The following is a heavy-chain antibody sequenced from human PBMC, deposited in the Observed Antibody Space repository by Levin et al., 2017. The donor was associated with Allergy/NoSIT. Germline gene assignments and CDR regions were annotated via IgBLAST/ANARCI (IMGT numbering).Heavy chain of an antibody. CDR2: ISFDASQE. J-gene: IGHJ3*01. CDR3: AEIGDCSSGVCFWETLHDAFDV. Sequence: GGSLRLSCAASGFTFNKFGMHWVRQGPGKGLEWVAVISFDASQEYYADSVKGRFTISRDNSKNTLYLQMNSLRPEDTAVYFCAEIGDCSSGVCFWETLHDAFDVWGQGTMVSVSS. CDR1: GFTFNKFG. V-gene: IGHV3-30*18. D-gene: IGHD2-21*02.